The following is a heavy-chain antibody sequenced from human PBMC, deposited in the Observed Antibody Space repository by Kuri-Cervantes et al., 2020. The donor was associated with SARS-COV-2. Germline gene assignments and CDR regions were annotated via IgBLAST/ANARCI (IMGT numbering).Heavy chain of an antibody. CDR1: GFTFSSYW. J-gene: IGHJ4*02. V-gene: IGHV3-74*01. CDR2: INSDGSST. Sequence: GGSLRLSFAASGFTFSSYWMHWVRRAPGKGLVWVSRINSDGSSTSYANSVKGRFTISRDNAENTLYLQMNSLRAEDTAVYYCARGYDSSGYSLDYWGQGTLVTVSS. D-gene: IGHD3-22*01. CDR3: ARGYDSSGYSLDY.